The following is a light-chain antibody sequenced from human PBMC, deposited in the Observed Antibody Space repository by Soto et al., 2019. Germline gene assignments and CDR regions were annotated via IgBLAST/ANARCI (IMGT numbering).Light chain of an antibody. CDR2: EVS. Sequence: QSVLTQPASVSGSPGQSITISCTGSSSDLGAYNFVSWYQQHPGKAPKLVIHEVSNRPSGVSNRFSGSKSGNTASLTISGLQAEDEGDYYCSSYTTSSTLWVFGGGTKLTVL. V-gene: IGLV2-14*01. CDR1: SSDLGAYNF. CDR3: SSYTTSSTLWV. J-gene: IGLJ3*02.